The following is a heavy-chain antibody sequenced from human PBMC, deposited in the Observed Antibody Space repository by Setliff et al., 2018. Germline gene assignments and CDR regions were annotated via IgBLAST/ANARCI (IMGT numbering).Heavy chain of an antibody. V-gene: IGHV7-4-1*02. CDR3: ARDEPSNSGSSPLADY. D-gene: IGHD1-26*01. J-gene: IGHJ4*02. Sequence: ASVKVSCKASGYAFTSYAMNWVRQAPGQGLEWMGWINTNTGNPTYAQGFTGRFVFSLDTSVSTAYLQISSLKAEDTAVYYCARDEPSNSGSSPLADYWGQGTLVTVAS. CDR1: GYAFTSYA. CDR2: INTNTGNP.